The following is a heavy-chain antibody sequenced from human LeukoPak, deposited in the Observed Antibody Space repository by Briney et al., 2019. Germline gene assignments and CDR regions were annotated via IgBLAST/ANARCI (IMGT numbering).Heavy chain of an antibody. Sequence: GGSLRLSCAASGFTFSSYGMSWVRQAPGKGLEWVAVISYDGSNKYYADSVKGRFTISRDNSKNTLYLQMNSLRAEDTAVYYCAKNDLDSSGWLDYYFDYWGQGTLVTVSS. V-gene: IGHV3-30*18. CDR1: GFTFSSYG. D-gene: IGHD6-19*01. CDR2: ISYDGSNK. J-gene: IGHJ4*02. CDR3: AKNDLDSSGWLDYYFDY.